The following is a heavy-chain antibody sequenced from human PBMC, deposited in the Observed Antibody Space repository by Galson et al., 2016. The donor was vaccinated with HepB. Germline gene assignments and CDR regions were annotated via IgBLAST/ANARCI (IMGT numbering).Heavy chain of an antibody. Sequence: SETLSLTCSVSNGSISSSGYYWAWIRQPPGKGLEWIGSIYNSGHSYYIPSLKSRVTMSVDTSKNQFSLKLSSVTAADTAVYYCARVVPPVRFGSEYYFDYWGQGTLVTVSS. CDR2: IYNSGHS. J-gene: IGHJ4*02. D-gene: IGHD1-26*01. CDR1: NGSISSSGYY. V-gene: IGHV4-39*07. CDR3: ARVVPPVRFGSEYYFDY.